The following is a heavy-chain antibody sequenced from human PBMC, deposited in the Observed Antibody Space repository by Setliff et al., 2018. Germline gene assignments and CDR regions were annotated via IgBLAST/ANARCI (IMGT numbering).Heavy chain of an antibody. CDR1: GYTFTSYA. CDR3: VSLRGDGYNYFDY. CDR2: INAGNGNT. D-gene: IGHD5-12*01. J-gene: IGHJ4*02. Sequence: ASVKVSCKASGYTFTSYAMHWVRQAPGQRLEWMGWINAGNGNTSYAQKFQGRVTMTRDTSTSTVYMELSSLRSEDTAVYFCVSLRGDGYNYFDYWGQGTLVTVSS. V-gene: IGHV1-3*01.